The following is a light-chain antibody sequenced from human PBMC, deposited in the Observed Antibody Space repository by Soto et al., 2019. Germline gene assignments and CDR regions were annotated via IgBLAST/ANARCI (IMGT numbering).Light chain of an antibody. CDR2: GAS. J-gene: IGKJ1*01. CDR1: QSVSNNY. V-gene: IGKV3-20*01. Sequence: ELVSTQSPGTLSLSLGERATLSFRASQSVSNNYLAWYQQKPGQAPRLLIYGASNRATGIPDRFSGSWSGTDFTLTISRLEPEDFAVYYCQQYGSSGTFGQGTKVDIK. CDR3: QQYGSSGT.